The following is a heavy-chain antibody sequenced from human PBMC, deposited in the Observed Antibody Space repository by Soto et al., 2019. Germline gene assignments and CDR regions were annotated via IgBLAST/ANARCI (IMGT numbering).Heavy chain of an antibody. Sequence: SVKVSCKASGGTFSSYAISWVRQAPGQGLEWMGGIIPIFGTANYAQKFQGRITITADESTSTAYMELSSLRSEDTAVYYCARVSRSSNWYNYYYYGMDVWGQGTTVTVSS. J-gene: IGHJ6*02. CDR1: GGTFSSYA. CDR3: ARVSRSSNWYNYYYYGMDV. D-gene: IGHD6-13*01. CDR2: IIPIFGTA. V-gene: IGHV1-69*13.